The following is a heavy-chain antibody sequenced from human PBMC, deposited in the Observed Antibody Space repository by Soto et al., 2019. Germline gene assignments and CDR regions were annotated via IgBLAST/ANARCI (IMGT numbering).Heavy chain of an antibody. CDR1: GASISGSYYY. CDR3: ATSQKGYNWNYFDH. J-gene: IGHJ4*02. V-gene: IGHV4-39*01. D-gene: IGHD1-20*01. CDR2: VFYTGFT. Sequence: SSETLSLTCAVSGASISGSYYYWAWLRQSPGKGPEWIGSVFYTGFTSYNPSLESRVSVSVDTSESQFSLKLSAVTAADTAVYYCATSQKGYNWNYFDHWGQGALVTVSS.